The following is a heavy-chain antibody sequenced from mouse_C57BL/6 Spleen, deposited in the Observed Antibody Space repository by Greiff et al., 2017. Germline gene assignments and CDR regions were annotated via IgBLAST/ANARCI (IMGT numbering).Heavy chain of an antibody. CDR2: IRNKANNHAT. Sequence: VQGVESGGGLVQPGGSMKLSCAASGFTFSDAWMDWVRQSPEKGLEWVAEIRNKANNHATYYAESVKGRFTISRDDSKSSVYLQMNSLRAEDTGIYYCTRDGGTGFDYWGQGTTLTVSS. CDR3: TRDGGTGFDY. D-gene: IGHD4-1*01. J-gene: IGHJ2*01. V-gene: IGHV6-6*01. CDR1: GFTFSDAW.